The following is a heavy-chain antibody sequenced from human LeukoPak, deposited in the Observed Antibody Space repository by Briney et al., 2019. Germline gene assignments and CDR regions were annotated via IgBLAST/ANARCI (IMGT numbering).Heavy chain of an antibody. CDR2: ITGSSTST. V-gene: IGHV3-23*01. CDR3: ARGRGLPGPLDY. D-gene: IGHD3-10*01. J-gene: IGHJ4*02. Sequence: PGGSLRLSCAASGFTFSTYGMHWVRQAPGKGLEWVSGITGSSTSTYYSDSVKGRFTISRDNSKNSLYLQMNSLRAEDTAVYYCARGRGLPGPLDYWGQGTLVTVSS. CDR1: GFTFSTYG.